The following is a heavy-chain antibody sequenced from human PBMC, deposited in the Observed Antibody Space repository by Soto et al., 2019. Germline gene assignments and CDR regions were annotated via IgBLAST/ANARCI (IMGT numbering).Heavy chain of an antibody. J-gene: IGHJ2*01. CDR1: GFTFSSYW. CDR2: IKPEGIEK. CDR3: ARSFGSPTSYWYFDL. V-gene: IGHV3-7*01. Sequence: EVQLVESGGGLVQPGGSLRLSCAASGFTFSSYWMSWVRQAPGKGLEWVANIKPEGIEKYYMDSMKGRFTISRDNAKNSLFLQMNSLRAEDTSLYYCARSFGSPTSYWYFDLWGRGTLVIVSS. D-gene: IGHD3-10*01.